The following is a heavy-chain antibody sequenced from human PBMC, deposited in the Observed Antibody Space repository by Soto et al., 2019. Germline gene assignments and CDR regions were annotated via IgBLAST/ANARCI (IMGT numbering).Heavy chain of an antibody. CDR3: AKATFGAALLGYYYGMDV. D-gene: IGHD2-15*01. CDR1: GYTFTSYD. Sequence: ASVKVSCKASGYTFTSYDISWVRQAPGQGLEWMGWISAYNGNTNYAQKLQGRVTMTTDTSTSTAYMELRSLRSDDTAVYYCAKATFGAALLGYYYGMDVWCQGTTVTVSS. V-gene: IGHV1-18*01. J-gene: IGHJ6*02. CDR2: ISAYNGNT.